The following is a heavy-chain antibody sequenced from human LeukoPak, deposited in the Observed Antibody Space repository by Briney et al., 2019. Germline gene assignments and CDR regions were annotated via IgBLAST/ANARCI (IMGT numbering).Heavy chain of an antibody. CDR1: GYTFTSYG. D-gene: IGHD3-22*01. V-gene: IGHV1-18*01. CDR2: ISAYNGNT. CDR3: ARNSKYYDSSGYSVY. Sequence: ASVKVFCKASGYTFTSYGIGWVRQAPGQGLEWMGWISAYNGNTNYAQKLQGRVTMTTDTSTSTAYMELRSLRSDDAAVYYCARNSKYYDSSGYSVYWGQGTLVTVSS. J-gene: IGHJ4*02.